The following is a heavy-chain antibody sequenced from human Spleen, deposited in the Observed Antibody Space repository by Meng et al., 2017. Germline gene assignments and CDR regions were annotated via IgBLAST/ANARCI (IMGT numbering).Heavy chain of an antibody. D-gene: IGHD1-26*01. CDR1: GDSVSGSNW. CDR3: ARVDRYSGTYFDY. V-gene: IGHV4-4*02. J-gene: IGHJ4*01. Sequence: QVQLQESGPGLVEPSGTLSLTCAVSGDSVSGSNWWSWVRQPPGKGLEWIGEIFQIGSTNYNPSLKTRVAISVDRSKNQFSLKLTSVTAADTAVYYCARVDRYSGTYFDYWGHGALVTVSS. CDR2: IFQIGST.